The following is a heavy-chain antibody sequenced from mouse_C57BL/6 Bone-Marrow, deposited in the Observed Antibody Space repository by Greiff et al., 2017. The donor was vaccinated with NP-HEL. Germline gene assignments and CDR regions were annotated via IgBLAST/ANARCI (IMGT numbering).Heavy chain of an antibody. J-gene: IGHJ2*01. D-gene: IGHD3-2*02. Sequence: EVKVVESGGGLVQPGGSLSLSCAASGFTFTDYYMSWVRQPPGKALEWLGFIRNKANGYTTAYSASVTGRFTISRDNSQSILYLQMNARRAEDSATYYCARYEDSSGYDYWGQGTTLTVSS. V-gene: IGHV7-3*01. CDR3: ARYEDSSGYDY. CDR2: IRNKANGYTT. CDR1: GFTFTDYY.